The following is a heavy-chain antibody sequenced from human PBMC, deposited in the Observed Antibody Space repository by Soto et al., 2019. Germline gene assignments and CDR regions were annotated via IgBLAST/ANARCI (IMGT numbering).Heavy chain of an antibody. CDR2: INHSGST. CDR1: GGSFSGYY. Sequence: SETLSLTCAVYGGSFSGYYWSWIRQPPGKGLEWIGEINHSGSTNYNPSLKSRVTISVDTSKNQFSLKLSSVTAADTAVYYCARRLHYYGSGSYPWGQGTLVTVSS. J-gene: IGHJ5*02. D-gene: IGHD3-10*01. V-gene: IGHV4-34*01. CDR3: ARRLHYYGSGSYP.